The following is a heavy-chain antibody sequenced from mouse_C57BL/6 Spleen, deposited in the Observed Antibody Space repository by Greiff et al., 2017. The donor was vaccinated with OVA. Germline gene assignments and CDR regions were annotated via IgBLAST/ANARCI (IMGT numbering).Heavy chain of an antibody. CDR2: IWGGGST. V-gene: IGHV2-3*01. CDR1: GFSLTSSG. CDR3: AKCGGDY. Sequence: VQLQQSGPGLVAPSQSLSITCTVSGFSLTSSGVSWVRQPPGKGLEWLGVIWGGGSTNYHSALISRLSISKDNSKSQVFLIRNSLRTDDTATYYCAKCGGDYWGKGTTRTVSS. J-gene: IGHJ2*01.